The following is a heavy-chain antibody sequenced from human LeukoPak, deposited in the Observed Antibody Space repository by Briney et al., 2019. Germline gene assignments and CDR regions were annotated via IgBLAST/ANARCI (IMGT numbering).Heavy chain of an antibody. CDR1: GFTFSSYA. CDR2: ISGSGGST. CDR3: AKAYYDFWSGHPDY. Sequence: GSLRLSCAASGFTFSSYAMSWVRQAPGKGLEWVSAISGSGGSTYYADSVKGRFTISRDNYKNTLYLQMNSLRAEDTAVYYCAKAYYDFWSGHPDYWGQGTLVTVSS. J-gene: IGHJ4*02. V-gene: IGHV3-23*01. D-gene: IGHD3-3*01.